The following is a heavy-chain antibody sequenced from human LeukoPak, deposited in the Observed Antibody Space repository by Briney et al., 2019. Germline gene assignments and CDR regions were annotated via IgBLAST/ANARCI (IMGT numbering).Heavy chain of an antibody. Sequence: GGSLRLSCAASGFTFSSYAMPWVRQAPGKGLEWVAVISYDGSNKYYADSVKGRFTISRDNSKNTLYLQMNSLRAEDTAVYYCARDLLRYFDWLKPHYYYYGMDVWGQGTTVTVSS. V-gene: IGHV3-30-3*01. CDR1: GFTFSSYA. J-gene: IGHJ6*02. CDR2: ISYDGSNK. CDR3: ARDLLRYFDWLKPHYYYYGMDV. D-gene: IGHD3-9*01.